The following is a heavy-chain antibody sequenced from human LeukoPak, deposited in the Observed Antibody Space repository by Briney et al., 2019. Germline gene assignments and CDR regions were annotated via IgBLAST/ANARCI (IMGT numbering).Heavy chain of an antibody. J-gene: IGHJ5*02. CDR1: GFTFSSYG. D-gene: IGHD6-13*01. V-gene: IGHV3-33*01. CDR3: ASAGYSSSWGPPLGGWFDP. Sequence: PGGSLRLSCAASGFTFSSYGMHWVRQAPGKGLEWVAVIWYDGSNKYYADSVKGRFTISRDNSKNTLYLQMNSLRAEDTAVYYCASAGYSSSWGPPLGGWFDPWGQGTLVTVSS. CDR2: IWYDGSNK.